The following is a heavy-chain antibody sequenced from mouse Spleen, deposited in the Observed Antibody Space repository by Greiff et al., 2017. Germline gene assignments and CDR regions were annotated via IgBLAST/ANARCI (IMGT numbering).Heavy chain of an antibody. D-gene: IGHD2-10*02. V-gene: IGHV1-69*01. CDR1: GYTFTSYW. J-gene: IGHJ4*01. CDR2: IDPSDSYT. Sequence: QVQLQQPGAELVMPGASVKLSCKASGYTFTSYWMHWVKQRPGQGLEWIGEIDPSDSYTNYNQKFKGKATLTVDKSSSTAYMQLSSLTSEDSAVYYCALYGNYAMDYWGQGTSVTVSS. CDR3: ALYGNYAMDY.